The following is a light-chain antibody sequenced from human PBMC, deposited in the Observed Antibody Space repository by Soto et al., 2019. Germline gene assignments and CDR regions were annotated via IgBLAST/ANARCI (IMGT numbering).Light chain of an antibody. CDR2: GAS. V-gene: IGKV3-20*01. CDR1: QSVNSNY. Sequence: EIVLTQSPGTLSLSPGERATLSCRASQSVNSNYLAWYQRKPGQAPRLLIYGASNRATDIPYRFSASGSGTDFTLTITXLEPXXXXXXXXXXXXSSPPTFGQGTKVEIK. CDR3: XXXXSSPPT. J-gene: IGKJ1*01.